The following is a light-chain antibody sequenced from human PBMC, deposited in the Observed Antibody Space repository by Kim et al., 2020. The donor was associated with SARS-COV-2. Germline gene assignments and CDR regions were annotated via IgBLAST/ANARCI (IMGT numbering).Light chain of an antibody. Sequence: STGERDTLSCRASQSVTSTYLAWYQQKHGQAPRLLIYGASSRATGIPDRFSGSGSGTDFTLTISRLEPEDFAVYYCQQYGHSPPYTFGQGTKLEI. CDR1: QSVTSTY. CDR3: QQYGHSPPYT. J-gene: IGKJ2*01. V-gene: IGKV3-20*01. CDR2: GAS.